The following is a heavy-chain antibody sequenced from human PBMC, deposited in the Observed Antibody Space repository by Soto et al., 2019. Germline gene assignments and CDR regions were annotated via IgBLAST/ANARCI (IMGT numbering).Heavy chain of an antibody. CDR3: SIEGGGLGYWSGGTCNWYVEL. Sequence: QVQLVQSGAEVKRPGSSVKVSCKASGGTFRSYGINWVRQAPGQGLEWMGGIIPIFGTLNSAQKFQGRVTITADDPTITAYMELISLRPEDTAVYYCSIEGGGLGYWSGGTCNWYVELWGRRTLVTVSA. CDR1: GGTFRSYG. D-gene: IGHD2-2*03. J-gene: IGHJ2*01. CDR2: IIPIFGTL. V-gene: IGHV1-69*01.